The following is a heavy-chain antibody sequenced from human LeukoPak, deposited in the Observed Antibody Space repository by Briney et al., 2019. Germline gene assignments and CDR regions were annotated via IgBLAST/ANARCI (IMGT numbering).Heavy chain of an antibody. CDR2: IYYSGSI. D-gene: IGHD3-10*01. CDR3: ARGEYYFDY. Sequence: PSETLSLTCTVSGGSISSYYWSRIRQPPGKGLEWIGYIYYSGSINYNPSLKSRVTISVDTSKNQFSLKLSSVTAADTAVYYCARGEYYFDYWGQGTLVTVSS. CDR1: GGSISSYY. J-gene: IGHJ4*02. V-gene: IGHV4-59*01.